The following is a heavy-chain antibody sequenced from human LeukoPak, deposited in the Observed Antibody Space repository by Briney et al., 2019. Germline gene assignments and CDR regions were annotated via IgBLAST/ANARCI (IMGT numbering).Heavy chain of an antibody. CDR3: ARAAIVVVVESAFDI. D-gene: IGHD2-15*01. V-gene: IGHV1-18*01. CDR1: GGTFSSYA. Sequence: GASVKVSCKASGGTFSSYAISWVRQAPGQGLEWMGWISAYNGNTNYAQKLQGRVTMTTDTSTSTAYMELRSLRSDDTAVYYCARAAIVVVVESAFDIWGQGTMVTVSS. CDR2: ISAYNGNT. J-gene: IGHJ3*02.